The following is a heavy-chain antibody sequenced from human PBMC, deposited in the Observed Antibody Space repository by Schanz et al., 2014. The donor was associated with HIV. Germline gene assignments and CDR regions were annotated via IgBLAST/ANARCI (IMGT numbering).Heavy chain of an antibody. D-gene: IGHD3-10*01. CDR1: GFTFSSFA. V-gene: IGHV3-30-3*01. Sequence: VQLLESGGGLAQPGGSLRLSCVASGFTFSSFAMHWVRQAPGKGLEWVTLISYEGSKRYYADSVKGRFTVSRDNTKNTLSLQMNSLRAEDTAVYYCAKGSSLWSFYYGMDVWGQGTTVTVSS. CDR3: AKGSSLWSFYYGMDV. J-gene: IGHJ6*02. CDR2: ISYEGSKR.